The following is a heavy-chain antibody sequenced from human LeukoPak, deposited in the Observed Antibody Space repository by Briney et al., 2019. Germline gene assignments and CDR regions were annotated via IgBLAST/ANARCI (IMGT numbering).Heavy chain of an antibody. CDR1: GFTFSSYA. D-gene: IGHD3-10*01. CDR2: ISFDGNTK. CDR3: AGDDGSGSSNPEPPADY. V-gene: IGHV3-30-3*01. Sequence: GRSLRLSCAASGFTFSSYAIHWVRQAPGKWLGWMAVISFDGNTKYYADSVKGRFTISRDNSKNTLYLQMNSLRTEDTAVYYCAGDDGSGSSNPEPPADYWGQGTLVTVSS. J-gene: IGHJ4*02.